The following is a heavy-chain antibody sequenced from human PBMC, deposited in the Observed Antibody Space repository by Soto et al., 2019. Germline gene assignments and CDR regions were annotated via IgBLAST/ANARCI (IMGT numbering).Heavy chain of an antibody. D-gene: IGHD3-10*01. CDR1: GFTFSSYG. V-gene: IGHV3-30*18. Sequence: SLRLSCAASGFTFSSYGMHWVRQAPGKGLEWVAVISYDGSNKYYADSVKGRFTISRDNSKNTLYLQMNSLRAEDTAVYYCAKIPVVLWFGELFPWFDPWGQGTLVTVSS. CDR2: ISYDGSNK. J-gene: IGHJ5*02. CDR3: AKIPVVLWFGELFPWFDP.